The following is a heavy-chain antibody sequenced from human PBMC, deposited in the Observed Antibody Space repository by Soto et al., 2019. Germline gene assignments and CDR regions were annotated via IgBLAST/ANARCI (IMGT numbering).Heavy chain of an antibody. J-gene: IGHJ6*02. CDR3: ARKGPTRYNYYGMDV. V-gene: IGHV4-61*01. D-gene: IGHD2-2*01. CDR1: GGSISSSISSYY. CDR2: IYYSGTT. Sequence: TLSLTCTVSGGSISSSISSYYWSWIRQPPGKGLERIGYIYYSGTTNYNPSLKSRLTITLDTSKNQISLKLSSVTAADTAVFYFARKGPTRYNYYGMDVWGQGTTVTVSS.